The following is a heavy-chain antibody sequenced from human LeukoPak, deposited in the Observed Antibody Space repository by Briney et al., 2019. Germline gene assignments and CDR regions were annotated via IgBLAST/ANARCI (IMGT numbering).Heavy chain of an antibody. CDR2: IYYSGST. V-gene: IGHV4-39*07. D-gene: IGHD5-18*01. Sequence: SETLSLTCTVSGSSISSSSYYWGWIRQPPGKGLEWIGSIYYSGSTYYNPSLKSRVTISVDTSKNQFSLKLSSVTAADTAVYYCAREGGRGYSYGWDDYWGQGTLVTVSS. CDR3: AREGGRGYSYGWDDY. J-gene: IGHJ4*02. CDR1: GSSISSSSYY.